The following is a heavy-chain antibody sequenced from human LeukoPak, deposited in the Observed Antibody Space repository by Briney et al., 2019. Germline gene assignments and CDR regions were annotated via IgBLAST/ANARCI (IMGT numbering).Heavy chain of an antibody. V-gene: IGHV4-4*07. CDR3: ARGKRVFGVVITDVGRWFDP. CDR1: GGSISSYY. J-gene: IGHJ5*02. CDR2: IYTSGST. Sequence: SETLSLTCTVSGGSISSYYWSWIRQPAGKGLEWIGRIYTSGSTNYNPSLKSRVTMSVDTSKNQFSLKLSSVTAADTAVYYCARGKRVFGVVITDVGRWFDPWGQGTLVTVSS. D-gene: IGHD3-3*01.